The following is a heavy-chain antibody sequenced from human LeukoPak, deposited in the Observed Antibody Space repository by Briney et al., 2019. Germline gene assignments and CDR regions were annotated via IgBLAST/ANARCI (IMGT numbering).Heavy chain of an antibody. J-gene: IGHJ6*03. Sequence: PSETLSLTCAVYGGSFSGYYWSWIRQPPGKGLEWIGEINHSGSTNYNPSLKSRVTISVDTSKNQFSLKLSSVTAADTAVYYCARRGRSRTSNGYYYYMDVWGKGTTVTISS. CDR2: INHSGST. V-gene: IGHV4-34*01. CDR1: GGSFSGYY. CDR3: ARRGRSRTSNGYYYYMDV. D-gene: IGHD2-8*01.